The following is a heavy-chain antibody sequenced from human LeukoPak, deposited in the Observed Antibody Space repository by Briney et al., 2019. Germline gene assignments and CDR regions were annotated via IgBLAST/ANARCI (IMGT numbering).Heavy chain of an antibody. V-gene: IGHV3-7*01. J-gene: IGHJ4*02. CDR1: GFSFSNYW. CDR3: ARVGYSDFWSGYYWDY. Sequence: GGSLRLSCAASGFSFSNYWMTWLRQAPGKGLEWVANIRGDESRKYYLDSVQGRSIISRDNARNSLYLQMNSLRAEDTAVYYCARVGYSDFWSGYYWDYWGQGTLATVSS. D-gene: IGHD3-3*01. CDR2: IRGDESRK.